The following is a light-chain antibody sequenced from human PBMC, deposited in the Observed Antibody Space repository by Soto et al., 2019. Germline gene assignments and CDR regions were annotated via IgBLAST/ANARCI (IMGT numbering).Light chain of an antibody. V-gene: IGKV1-5*03. CDR3: QQYNHYPLT. CDR1: QSINTW. Sequence: DIQMTQSPSTLSASIGDRVTITCRASQSINTWLAWYQQKPGKAPNLLIYKASNLQSGVPSRFRGSGSETEFTLTISSLQPDDFATYYCQQYNHYPLTFGGGTKVDIK. J-gene: IGKJ4*01. CDR2: KAS.